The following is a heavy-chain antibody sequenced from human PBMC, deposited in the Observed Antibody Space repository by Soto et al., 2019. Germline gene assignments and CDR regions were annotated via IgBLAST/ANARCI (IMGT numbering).Heavy chain of an antibody. CDR1: GFTFSDYY. D-gene: IGHD3-16*02. J-gene: IGHJ6*02. Sequence: QVQLVESGGGLVKPGGSLRLSCAASGFTFSDYYMSWIRQAPGKGLEWVSYISSSGSTIYYADSVKGRFTISRDNAKNSLYLQMNSLRAEDTAVYYCARAGDYVWGSYRRKAYYYGMDVWGQGTTVTVSS. CDR3: ARAGDYVWGSYRRKAYYYGMDV. V-gene: IGHV3-11*01. CDR2: ISSSGSTI.